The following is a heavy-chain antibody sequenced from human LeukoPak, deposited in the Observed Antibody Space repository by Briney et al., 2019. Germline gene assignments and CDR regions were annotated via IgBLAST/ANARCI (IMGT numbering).Heavy chain of an antibody. V-gene: IGHV1-69*01. Sequence: GSSVKVSCKAAGGTFSSYAISWVRQAPGQGLEWMGGIIPILGTANYAQKFQGRVTITADESTSTAYMELSSLRSEDTAVYYCARVYDSSGWGGFDIWGQGTMVAVSS. J-gene: IGHJ3*02. CDR1: GGTFSSYA. CDR3: ARVYDSSGWGGFDI. D-gene: IGHD3-22*01. CDR2: IIPILGTA.